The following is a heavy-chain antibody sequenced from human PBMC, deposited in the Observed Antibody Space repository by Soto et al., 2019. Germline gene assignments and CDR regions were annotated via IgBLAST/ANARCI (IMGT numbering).Heavy chain of an antibody. CDR1: GFTFSIYN. CDR2: ISSSSSYI. CDR3: TRDYSSSWPRDYYYMDV. V-gene: IGHV3-21*01. Sequence: EVQLVESGGGLVKPGGSPRLSCAASGFTFSIYNMNWVRQAPGKGLEWVSSISSSSSYIYYADSVKGRFTISRDNAKNSLYLQMNSLRAEDTAVYYCTRDYSSSWPRDYYYMDVWGKGTAVTVSS. D-gene: IGHD6-13*01. J-gene: IGHJ6*03.